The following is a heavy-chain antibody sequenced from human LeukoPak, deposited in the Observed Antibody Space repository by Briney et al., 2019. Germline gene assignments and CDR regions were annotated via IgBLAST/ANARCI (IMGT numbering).Heavy chain of an antibody. CDR2: IIPILGIA. CDR3: ARDYTPSYYYDSTRGDVFDI. V-gene: IGHV1-69*04. Sequence: SVKVSCKASGGTFSSYAISWVRQAPGQGLEWMGRIIPILGIANYAQKFQGRVTITADKSTSTAYMELSSLRSEDTAVYYCARDYTPSYYYDSTRGDVFDIWGQGTMVTVSS. D-gene: IGHD3-22*01. J-gene: IGHJ3*02. CDR1: GGTFSSYA.